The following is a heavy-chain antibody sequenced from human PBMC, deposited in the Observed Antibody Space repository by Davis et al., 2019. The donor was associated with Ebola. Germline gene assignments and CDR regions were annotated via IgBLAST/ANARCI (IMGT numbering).Heavy chain of an antibody. V-gene: IGHV1-46*01. D-gene: IGHD2-2*01. CDR2: IKPGDGST. J-gene: IGHJ4*02. CDR1: GGTFSSYA. CDR3: AILGQQLLLGDWDY. Sequence: AASVKVSCKASGGTFSSYAISWVRQAPGQGLEWLGIIKPGDGSTIYAQKFQGRVTMTRDTSTSTVYMDLSRLRSEDTAVYYCAILGQQLLLGDWDYWGQGTLVTVSS.